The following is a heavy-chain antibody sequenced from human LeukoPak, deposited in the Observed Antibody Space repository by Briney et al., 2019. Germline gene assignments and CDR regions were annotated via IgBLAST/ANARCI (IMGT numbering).Heavy chain of an antibody. D-gene: IGHD2/OR15-2a*01. CDR2: IYSGGST. CDR1: GFTVSSNY. V-gene: IGHV3-53*01. J-gene: IGHJ4*02. CDR3: ARHDRIIASPLV. Sequence: GGSLRLSCAASGFTVSSNYMSWVRQAPGKGLEWVSVIYSGGSTYYADSVKGRFTISRDNSKNTLYLQMNSLRAEDTAVYYCARHDRIIASPLVWGQGILVTVSS.